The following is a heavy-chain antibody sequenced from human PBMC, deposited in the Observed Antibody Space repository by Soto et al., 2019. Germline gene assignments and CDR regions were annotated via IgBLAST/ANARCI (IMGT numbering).Heavy chain of an antibody. CDR3: ARGVAGSGFDL. CDR2: TYYRSNWRH. D-gene: IGHD6-19*01. V-gene: IGHV6-1*01. J-gene: IGHJ4*02. Sequence: PSQTLSLTCAISGDSVSSNTAAWNWIRSSPSRGLEWLGRTYYRSNWRHDYAVSVKSRITVNPDTSKNHFSLQLNSVTPDDTAVYYCARGVAGSGFDLWGQGPFVTVSS. CDR1: GDSVSSNTAA.